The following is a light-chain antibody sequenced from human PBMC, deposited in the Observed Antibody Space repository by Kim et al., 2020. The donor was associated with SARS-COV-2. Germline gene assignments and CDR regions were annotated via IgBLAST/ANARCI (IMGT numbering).Light chain of an antibody. CDR2: GKD. CDR3: NSRDSNDFVV. V-gene: IGLV3-19*01. Sequence: ALGQTVRITCQGDSLRSYYATWYQQKPRQAPNVVIYGKDNRPSGVPDRFSGSSSGNTAYLTITGTQAGDEADYYCNSRDSNDFVVFGGGTKVTVL. J-gene: IGLJ2*01. CDR1: SLRSYY.